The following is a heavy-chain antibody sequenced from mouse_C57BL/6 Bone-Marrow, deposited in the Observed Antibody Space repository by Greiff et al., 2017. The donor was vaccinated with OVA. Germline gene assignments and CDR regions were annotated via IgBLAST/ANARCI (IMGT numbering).Heavy chain of an antibody. J-gene: IGHJ3*01. CDR3: ARHDGSSSFAY. CDR1: GFTFSSYG. V-gene: IGHV5-6*01. CDR2: ISSGGSYT. Sequence: EVQLVESGGDLVKPRGSLKLSCAASGFTFSSYGMSWVRQTPDKRLEWVATISSGGSYTYYPDNVKGRFTISRDNAKNTLYLQLSSLKSEDTAMDDGARHDGSSSFAYWGQGTVVTVSA. D-gene: IGHD1-1*01.